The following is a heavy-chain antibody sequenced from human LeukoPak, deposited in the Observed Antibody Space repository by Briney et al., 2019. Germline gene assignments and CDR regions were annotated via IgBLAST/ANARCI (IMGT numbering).Heavy chain of an antibody. V-gene: IGHV4-34*01. CDR3: ARLGAIRLEP. Sequence: SETLSLTCAVYGGSFSGYYWSWIRQPPGKGLEWIGEINHSGSTNYNPSLKSRVTKSVDTSKNQFSLKLSSVTAADTAVYYCARLGAIRLEPWGQGTLVTVSS. CDR2: INHSGST. CDR1: GGSFSGYY. D-gene: IGHD3-16*01. J-gene: IGHJ5*02.